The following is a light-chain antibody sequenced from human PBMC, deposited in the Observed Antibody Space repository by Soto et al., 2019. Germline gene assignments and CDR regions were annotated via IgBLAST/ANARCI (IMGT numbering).Light chain of an antibody. CDR1: QSVSSY. J-gene: IGKJ1*01. V-gene: IGKV3-11*01. CDR3: QQRSNWPWT. Sequence: VMTQAPATLSVSPGERATLSCRASQSVSSYLAWYQQKPGQAPRLLIYDASNRATGIPARFSGSGSGTDFTLTISSLEPEDFAVYYCQQRSNWPWTFGQGTKVDIK. CDR2: DAS.